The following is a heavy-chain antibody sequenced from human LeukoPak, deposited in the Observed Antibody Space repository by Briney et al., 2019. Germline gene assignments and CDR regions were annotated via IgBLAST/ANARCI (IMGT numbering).Heavy chain of an antibody. CDR1: GLTFSSIS. CDR2: ISGSGGST. J-gene: IGHJ6*03. V-gene: IGHV3-23*01. D-gene: IGHD2-2*01. CDR3: AKDLVVPAAILRGYYYYYMDV. Sequence: GVSLSFSCRASGLTFSSISVGWVRQDQGKGLEWVSAISGSGGSTYYADSVKGRFTSSRDNSKNTLYLQMNSLRAEDTAVYYCAKDLVVPAAILRGYYYYYMDVWGKGTTVTVSS.